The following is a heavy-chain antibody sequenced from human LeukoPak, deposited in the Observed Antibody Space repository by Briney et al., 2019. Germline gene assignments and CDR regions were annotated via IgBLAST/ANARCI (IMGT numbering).Heavy chain of an antibody. CDR1: GFTFSSYA. J-gene: IGHJ4*02. CDR2: ISGSGGST. D-gene: IGHD3-10*01. Sequence: GGSLRLSCAASGFTFSSYAMSWVRQAPGKGLEWVSAISGSGGSTYYADSVKGRFTISRDNSKNTLYLQMNSLRAEDTAVYYCAKGGNYGSGNYYFDYWGQGTLVTASS. CDR3: AKGGNYGSGNYYFDY. V-gene: IGHV3-23*01.